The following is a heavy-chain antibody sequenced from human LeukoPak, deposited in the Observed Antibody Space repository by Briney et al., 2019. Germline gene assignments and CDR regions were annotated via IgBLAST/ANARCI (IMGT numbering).Heavy chain of an antibody. CDR2: IDPDSGGT. CDR1: GYTFTGDY. J-gene: IGHJ4*02. Sequence: ASVRVSCKTSGYTFTGDYLHWVRQAPGQGLEWMGRIDPDSGGTHYAQKFQVRVTVTRDTSITTVYMELSGLTSDDTAVYYCARVPGPYTTSRFDYWGQGTLVTVSS. D-gene: IGHD2-2*02. CDR3: ARVPGPYTTSRFDY. V-gene: IGHV1-2*02.